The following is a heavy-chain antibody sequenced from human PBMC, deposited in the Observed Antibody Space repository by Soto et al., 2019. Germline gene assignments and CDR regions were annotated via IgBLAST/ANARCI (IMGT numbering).Heavy chain of an antibody. CDR3: ARAPPDIAAAGVDY. D-gene: IGHD6-13*01. CDR1: GGTFSSYA. CDR2: IIPIFGTA. Sequence: ASVKVSCKASGGTFSSYAISWVRQAPGQGLEWMGGIIPIFGTANYAQKFQGRVTITADESTSTAYMELSSLRSDDTAVYYCARAPPDIAAAGVDYWGQGTLVTVSS. V-gene: IGHV1-69*13. J-gene: IGHJ4*02.